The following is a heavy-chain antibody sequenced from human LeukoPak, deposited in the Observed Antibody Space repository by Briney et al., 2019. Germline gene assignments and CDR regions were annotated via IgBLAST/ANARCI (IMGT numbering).Heavy chain of an antibody. CDR1: GFTFSSYA. CDR3: AKSPGDSPFFDY. CDR2: ISGSGGST. Sequence: PGGSLRLSCAASGFTFSSYAMSWVRQAPGKGLEWVSAISGSGGSTYYADSVKGRFTISRDDSKNTLYLQMNSLRAEDTAVYYCAKSPGDSPFFDYWGQGTLVTVSS. J-gene: IGHJ4*02. V-gene: IGHV3-23*01.